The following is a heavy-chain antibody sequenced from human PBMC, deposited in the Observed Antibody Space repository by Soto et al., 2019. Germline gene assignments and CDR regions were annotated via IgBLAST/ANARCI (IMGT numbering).Heavy chain of an antibody. D-gene: IGHD6-13*01. CDR2: IYYTGST. V-gene: IGHV4-59*01. CDR1: GGSISNYD. Sequence: SESLALTCTVSGGSISNYDGGGIRQPPGMGLEWIGYIYYTGSTNYNPSLKSRVTISVDTSKNQFSLKLSSVTAADTAVYYCARVGSSWYLGMDVWGQGTTVTVSS. CDR3: ARVGSSWYLGMDV. J-gene: IGHJ6*02.